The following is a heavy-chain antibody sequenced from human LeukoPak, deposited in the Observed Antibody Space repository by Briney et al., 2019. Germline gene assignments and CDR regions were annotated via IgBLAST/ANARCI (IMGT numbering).Heavy chain of an antibody. CDR1: GYSISSGYY. CDR2: IYHSGST. J-gene: IGHJ5*02. D-gene: IGHD1-14*01. V-gene: IGHV4-38-2*02. CDR3: ARVQVRYLFFDP. Sequence: TSETLSLTCTVSGYSISSGYYWCWIRQPPGKGLEWIGSIYHSGSTYYNPSLKSRVTISVDTSKNQFSLKLSSVTAADTAVYYCARVQVRYLFFDPWGQGTLVTVSS.